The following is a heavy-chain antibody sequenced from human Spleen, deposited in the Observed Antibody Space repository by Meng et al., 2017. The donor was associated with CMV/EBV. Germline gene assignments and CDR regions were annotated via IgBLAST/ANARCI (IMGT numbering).Heavy chain of an antibody. J-gene: IGHJ5*02. Sequence: SVGSISSGYYYWSWLRQPPGKGLEWIGYIYYSGSTYYTPSLKSRVTISVDTSKNQFSLKLSSVTAADTAVYYCASRAIFGALAGFDPWGQGTLVTVSS. D-gene: IGHD3-3*01. CDR1: VGSISSGYYY. V-gene: IGHV4-30-4*08. CDR2: IYYSGST. CDR3: ASRAIFGALAGFDP.